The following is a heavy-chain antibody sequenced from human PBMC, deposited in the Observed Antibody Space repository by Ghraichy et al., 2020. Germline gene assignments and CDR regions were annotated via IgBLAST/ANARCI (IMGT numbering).Heavy chain of an antibody. V-gene: IGHV1-2*02. CDR1: GYTFRDYY. J-gene: IGHJ3*02. CDR3: ARGSIVGGTVKYASDI. D-gene: IGHD3-3*02. Sequence: ASVKVSCKSSGYTFRDYYLQWVRQAPGQGLETMGWINPNSVGTNYAQKFQGRVTMTSDTSITTAYMELSRVTSDDTAVYYCARGSIVGGTVKYASDIWGQGTLVTVSS. CDR2: INPNSVGT.